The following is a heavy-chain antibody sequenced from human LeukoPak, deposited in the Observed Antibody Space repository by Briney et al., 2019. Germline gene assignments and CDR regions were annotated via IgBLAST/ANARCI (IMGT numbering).Heavy chain of an antibody. CDR2: INPSGGST. V-gene: IGHV1-46*01. J-gene: IGHJ4*02. CDR1: GYTFTIYY. CDR3: ARAPYCSGGSCSHFDY. Sequence: GASVKVPCTASGYTFTIYYMHWVRQAPGQGLEWMGKINPSGGSTSYAQKFQGRVTMTRDTSTSTVYMELSSLRSEDTAVYYCARAPYCSGGSCSHFDYWGQGTLVTVSS. D-gene: IGHD2-15*01.